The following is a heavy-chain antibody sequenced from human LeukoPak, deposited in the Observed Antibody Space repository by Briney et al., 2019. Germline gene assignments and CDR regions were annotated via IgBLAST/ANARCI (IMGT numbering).Heavy chain of an antibody. CDR3: ARGYDSSAYYPFNY. Sequence: PSETLSLTCVVSGGSLSTHHWSWVRQSPGRGLEWIGYISDSGSTNYNPSLKSRVTISVDTSKNQFSLMLSSVTAADTAVYYCARGYDSSAYYPFNYWGQGTLVTVSS. CDR2: ISDSGST. D-gene: IGHD3-22*01. CDR1: GGSLSTHH. J-gene: IGHJ4*02. V-gene: IGHV4-59*11.